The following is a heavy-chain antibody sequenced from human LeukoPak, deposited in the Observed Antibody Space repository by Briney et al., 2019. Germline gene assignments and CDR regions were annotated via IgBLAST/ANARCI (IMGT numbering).Heavy chain of an antibody. Sequence: SETLSLTCTVSGGSISSYYWSWIRQPPGKGLEWIGYIYYSGSTNYNPSLKSRVTISVDTSKNQFSLKLSSVTAADTAVYYCARGGDYYDSSGYQVGWFDPWGQGTLVTVFS. D-gene: IGHD3-22*01. V-gene: IGHV4-59*01. J-gene: IGHJ5*02. CDR3: ARGGDYYDSSGYQVGWFDP. CDR1: GGSISSYY. CDR2: IYYSGST.